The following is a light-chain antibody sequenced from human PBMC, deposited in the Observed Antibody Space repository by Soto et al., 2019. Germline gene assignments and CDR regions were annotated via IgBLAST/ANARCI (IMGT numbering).Light chain of an antibody. CDR2: AAS. J-gene: IGKJ1*01. Sequence: EIIMTQSPATLSVSPGERASISCRASQSVSSNLAWYQQTIGQAPWLLIYAASTRATGISTRFSGSGSGTEFTLTISSLQSEDFARDYCQQYTEWPPWTFGQGTKVDIK. CDR3: QQYTEWPPWT. CDR1: QSVSSN. V-gene: IGKV3-15*01.